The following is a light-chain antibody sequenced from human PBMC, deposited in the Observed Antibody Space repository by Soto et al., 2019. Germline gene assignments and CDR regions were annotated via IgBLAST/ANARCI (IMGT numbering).Light chain of an antibody. CDR1: QSVSTSY. CDR2: DTS. CDR3: QQYGSSPRT. V-gene: IGKV3-20*01. J-gene: IGKJ1*01. Sequence: EIVLTQSPGTLASSPGERATPSCRASQSVSTSYLAWYQQKLGQAPRLLIYDTSRRASGIPDRFSGSGSGTDFALTISRLEPEDFAVYYCQQYGSSPRTFGQGTKVEIK.